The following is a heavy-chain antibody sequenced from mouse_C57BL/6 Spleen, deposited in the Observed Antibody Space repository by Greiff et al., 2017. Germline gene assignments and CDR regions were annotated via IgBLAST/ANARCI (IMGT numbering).Heavy chain of an antibody. J-gene: IGHJ3*01. D-gene: IGHD1-1*01. CDR1: GYTFTSYW. V-gene: IGHV1-50*01. CDR3: ARGSYGSPQAWFAY. Sequence: QVQLQQPGAELVKPGASVKLSCKASGYTFTSYWMQWVKQRPGQGLEWIGEIDPSDSYTNYNQKFKGKATLTVDTSSSTAYMQLSSLTSEDSAVYYCARGSYGSPQAWFAYWGQGTLVTVSA. CDR2: IDPSDSYT.